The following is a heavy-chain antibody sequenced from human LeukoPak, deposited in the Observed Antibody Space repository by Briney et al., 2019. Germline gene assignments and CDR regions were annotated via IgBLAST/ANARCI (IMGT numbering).Heavy chain of an antibody. CDR3: AKVVDHLLANPWAY. Sequence: PGGSLRLSCAASGFTVITNDMTWVRQAPGKGLEWVSVLYSDGNTKYADSVQGRFTISRDNSKNTLYLEMNSLSPDDTAVYYCAKVVDHLLANPWAYWGQGTLSPSPQ. J-gene: IGHJ4*02. CDR2: LYSDGNT. V-gene: IGHV3-53*01. CDR1: GFTVITND. D-gene: IGHD2-2*01.